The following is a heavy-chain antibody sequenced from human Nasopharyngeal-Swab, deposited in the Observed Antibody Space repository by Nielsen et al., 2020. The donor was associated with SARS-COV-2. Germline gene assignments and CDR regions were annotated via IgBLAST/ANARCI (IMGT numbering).Heavy chain of an antibody. CDR1: GGSFSNYK. V-gene: IGHV4-34*01. CDR2: INYSGST. Sequence: SETLSLTCAVYGGSFSNYKWSWIRQSPGKGLEWIGEINYSGSTNYNPSLKSRVTISIDTFRNQFSLKLSSVTAADTAVYYCARDLGWYDSWGHGTLVTVSS. CDR3: ARDLGWYDS. J-gene: IGHJ5*01.